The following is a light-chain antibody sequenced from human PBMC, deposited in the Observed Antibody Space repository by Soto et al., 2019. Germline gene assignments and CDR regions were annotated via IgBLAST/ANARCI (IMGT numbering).Light chain of an antibody. CDR1: QSVSSNY. V-gene: IGKV3-20*01. CDR2: GAS. CDR3: QQYGTSRWT. J-gene: IGKJ1*01. Sequence: ENVLTQSPGTLSLSPGERATLSCRASQSVSSNYLAWYHQKPGQAPRLLIYGASSRATGIPDRFTGSGSGTDFTLTIIRLEPEDFAVYYCQQYGTSRWTFGQGTKVEIK.